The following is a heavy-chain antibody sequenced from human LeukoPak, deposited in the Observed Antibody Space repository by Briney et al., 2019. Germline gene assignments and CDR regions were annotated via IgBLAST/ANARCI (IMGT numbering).Heavy chain of an antibody. D-gene: IGHD2/OR15-2a*01. CDR3: ARVETGTTIDY. V-gene: IGHV4-34*01. J-gene: IGHJ4*02. CDR2: ISHSGST. Sequence: PSETLSLTCAVYGGSFSGYYWSWIRQPPGKGLEWIGEISHSGSTNYNPSLKSRVTISVDTSKNQFSLKLSSVTAADTAVYYCARVETGTTIDYWGQGTLVTVSS. CDR1: GGSFSGYY.